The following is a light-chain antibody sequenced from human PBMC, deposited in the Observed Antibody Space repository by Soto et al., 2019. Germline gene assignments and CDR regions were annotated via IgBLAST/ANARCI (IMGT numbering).Light chain of an antibody. CDR2: GAS. CDR1: QSVSSN. V-gene: IGKV3-15*01. CDR3: QQYNDWPLT. Sequence: EILMTQSPVTLSVSPGERATLSCRASQSVSSNLAWYQKKPGQAPRLLIDGASIRATGIPARFSGSGSGTEFTLTISSLQSEDFAVYYCQQYNDWPLTFGGGTKV. J-gene: IGKJ4*01.